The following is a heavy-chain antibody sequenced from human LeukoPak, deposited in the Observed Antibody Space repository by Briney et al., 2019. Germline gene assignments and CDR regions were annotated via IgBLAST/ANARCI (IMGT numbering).Heavy chain of an antibody. J-gene: IGHJ4*02. CDR3: ASSIDMAATTLGFDY. CDR2: IYPGDSDT. Sequence: GESLKISCKGSGYSFTSYWIGWVRQMPGKGLEWMGIIYPGDSDTRYSPSFQGQVTISADKSISTAYLRWSSLKASDTAMYYCASSIDMAATTLGFDYWGQGTLVTVSS. CDR1: GYSFTSYW. V-gene: IGHV5-51*01. D-gene: IGHD5-24*01.